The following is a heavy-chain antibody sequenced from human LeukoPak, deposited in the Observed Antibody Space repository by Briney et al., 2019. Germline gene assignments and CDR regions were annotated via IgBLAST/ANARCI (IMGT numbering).Heavy chain of an antibody. D-gene: IGHD6-19*01. CDR2: INSDGSST. Sequence: GGSLRLSCAASGFTFSSYWMHWVRQAPGKGLVWVSRINSDGSSTNYADSVKGRFTISRDNAKNTLYLQMNSLRAEDTAVYYCASPNSMAGTHYFHYWGQGTLVTVSS. J-gene: IGHJ4*02. CDR1: GFTFSSYW. V-gene: IGHV3-74*01. CDR3: ASPNSMAGTHYFHY.